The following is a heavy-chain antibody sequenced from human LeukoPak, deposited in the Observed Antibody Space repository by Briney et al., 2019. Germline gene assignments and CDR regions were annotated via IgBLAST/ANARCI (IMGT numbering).Heavy chain of an antibody. J-gene: IGHJ5*02. CDR2: IYTSGST. CDR1: GGSISSGSYY. Sequence: SETLSLTCTVSGGSISSGSYYWNWIRQPAGKGLEWIGRIYTSGSTNYNPSLKSRVTISVDTSKNQFSLKLSSVSAADTAVYYCARHRRSGSYYNRPSRGFDPWGQGTLVTVSS. CDR3: ARHRRSGSYYNRPSRGFDP. V-gene: IGHV4-61*02. D-gene: IGHD3-10*01.